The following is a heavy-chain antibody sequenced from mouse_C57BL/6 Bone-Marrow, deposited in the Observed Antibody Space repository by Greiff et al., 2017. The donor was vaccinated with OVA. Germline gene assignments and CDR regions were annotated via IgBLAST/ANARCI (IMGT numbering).Heavy chain of an antibody. CDR3: TSQRGYGNYWYFDV. CDR1: GYTFTDYE. V-gene: IGHV1-15*01. CDR2: IDPETGGT. D-gene: IGHD2-10*02. Sequence: QVHVKQSGAELVRPGASVTLSCKASGYTFTDYEMHWVKQTPVHGLEWIGAIDPETGGTAYNQKFKGKAILTADKSSSTAYMELRSLTSEDSAVYYCTSQRGYGNYWYFDVWGTGTTVTVSS. J-gene: IGHJ1*03.